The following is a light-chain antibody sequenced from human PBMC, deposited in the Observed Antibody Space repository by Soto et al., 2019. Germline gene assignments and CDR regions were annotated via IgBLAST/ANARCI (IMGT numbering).Light chain of an antibody. CDR2: DAS. Sequence: EVVLTQSPGTLSFSPGERATLSCRASQSVSSSYLAWYQQKPGQAPRLLLYDASSRAIGIPDRFSGSGSGTDFTLTISRLEPEDFAVYYCHHYGSSRTFGQGTKADIK. J-gene: IGKJ1*01. CDR3: HHYGSSRT. CDR1: QSVSSSY. V-gene: IGKV3-20*01.